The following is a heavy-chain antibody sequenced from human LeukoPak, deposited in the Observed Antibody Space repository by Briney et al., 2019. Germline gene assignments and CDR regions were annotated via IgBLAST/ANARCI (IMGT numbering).Heavy chain of an antibody. V-gene: IGHV3-23*01. J-gene: IGHJ4*02. CDR3: AKVSRYNWNYYYFDY. Sequence: GGSLRLSCAASGFTFSSYAMSWVRQAPGKGLEWVSAISGSGGSTYYADSVKGRFTISRDNSKNTLYLQMNSLRAEDTAVYYCAKVSRYNWNYYYFDYWGQGTLVTVSS. D-gene: IGHD1-7*01. CDR2: ISGSGGST. CDR1: GFTFSSYA.